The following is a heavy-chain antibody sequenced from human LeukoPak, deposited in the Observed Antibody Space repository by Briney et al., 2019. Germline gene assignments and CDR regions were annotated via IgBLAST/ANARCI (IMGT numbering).Heavy chain of an antibody. CDR1: GFTFSSYA. D-gene: IGHD3-22*01. CDR2: LSGSGGTT. V-gene: IGHV3-23*01. CDR3: ARGQFRFSDYDSSGFDY. Sequence: PGGSLRLSCAASGFTFSSYAMSWVRQAPGKGLEWVSGLSGSGGTTYYADSVKGRFTISRDNSKNTLYLQMISLRAEDTAVYYCARGQFRFSDYDSSGFDYWGQGTLVTVSS. J-gene: IGHJ4*02.